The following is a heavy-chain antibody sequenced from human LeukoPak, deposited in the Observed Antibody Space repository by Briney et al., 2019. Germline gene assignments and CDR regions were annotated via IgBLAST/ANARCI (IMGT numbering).Heavy chain of an antibody. J-gene: IGHJ3*02. V-gene: IGHV4-59*08. CDR1: GGSISSNY. D-gene: IGHD1-26*01. Sequence: SETLSVTCAASGGSISSNYWSWIRQPPGTGLQWIGYIYNSGSTNYNPSLKSRVTISVDTSKNQFSLKLNSVTAADTAVYYCARQGGSFAFDIWGQGTMVTVSS. CDR3: ARQGGSFAFDI. CDR2: IYNSGST.